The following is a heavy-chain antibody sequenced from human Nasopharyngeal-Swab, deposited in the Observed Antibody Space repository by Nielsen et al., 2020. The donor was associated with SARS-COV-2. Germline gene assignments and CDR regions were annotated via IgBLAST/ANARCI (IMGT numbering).Heavy chain of an antibody. CDR1: GFTFGDYA. V-gene: IGHV3-49*01. D-gene: IGHD1-26*01. J-gene: IGHJ3*01. Sequence: GGSLRLSCATSGFTFGDYAVSWFRQAPGKGLEGVGFIRSKTYGGAPEYAASVKGRFTISRDGAESIAYLQMNSLETEDTGVYYCARSVGSYYGQGAFDVWCQGTMVTVSS. CDR3: ARSVGSYYGQGAFDV. CDR2: IRSKTYGGAP.